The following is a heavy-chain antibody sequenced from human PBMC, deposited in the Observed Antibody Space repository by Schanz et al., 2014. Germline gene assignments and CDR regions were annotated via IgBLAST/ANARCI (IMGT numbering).Heavy chain of an antibody. J-gene: IGHJ4*02. CDR1: GYTFTSYY. Sequence: QVQLVQSGAEVKKPGASVKVSCKASGYTFTSYYMHWVRQAPGQGLEWMGIITPIGDSTSYAQSLEGRVPMTRDASTSTVYMELSSLRSQDTAVYYCVRTSRYSSGWYFDYWGQGTLVTVSS. CDR2: ITPIGDST. CDR3: VRTSRYSSGWYFDY. D-gene: IGHD6-19*01. V-gene: IGHV1-46*03.